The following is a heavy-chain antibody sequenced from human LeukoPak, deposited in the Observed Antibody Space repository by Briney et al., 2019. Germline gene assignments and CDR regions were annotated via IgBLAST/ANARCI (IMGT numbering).Heavy chain of an antibody. D-gene: IGHD1-26*01. Sequence: GGSLRLSCAASGFTFSSYSMNWVRQAPGKGLEWVSSTSSSSSYIYYADSVKGRFTISRDNAKNSLYLQMNSLRAEDTAVYYCARDLNRYSGSLGDWGQGTLVTVSS. V-gene: IGHV3-21*01. J-gene: IGHJ4*02. CDR1: GFTFSSYS. CDR2: TSSSSSYI. CDR3: ARDLNRYSGSLGD.